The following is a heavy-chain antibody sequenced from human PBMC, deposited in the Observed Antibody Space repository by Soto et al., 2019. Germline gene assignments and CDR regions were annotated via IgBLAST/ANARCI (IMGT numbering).Heavy chain of an antibody. J-gene: IGHJ4*02. CDR3: ARSGHIFGGVV. CDR2: IFYTGNT. CDR1: GASMTDHY. D-gene: IGHD3-16*01. V-gene: IGHV4-59*11. Sequence: SETLSLTXTVSGASMTDHYCSWIRQPPGKGLEYIGYIFYTGNTNYNSSFKSRVTMSIDMSRNQTSLNLNSVTAADTAVYYCARSGHIFGGVVWGQGILVTVSS.